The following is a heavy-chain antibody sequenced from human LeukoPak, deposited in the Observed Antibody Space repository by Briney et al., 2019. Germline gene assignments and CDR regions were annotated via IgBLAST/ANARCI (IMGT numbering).Heavy chain of an antibody. CDR2: IYHSGST. CDR1: GYSISSGYY. V-gene: IGHV4-38-2*01. CDR3: ARVGSGYDLFDY. Sequence: SETLSLTCAVSGYSISSGYYWGWIRQPPGKGLEWIGSIYHSGSTYYNPSLKSRVTISVDTSKNQFSLKLSSVTAADTAVYYCARVGSGYDLFDYWGRGTLVTVSS. D-gene: IGHD5-12*01. J-gene: IGHJ4*02.